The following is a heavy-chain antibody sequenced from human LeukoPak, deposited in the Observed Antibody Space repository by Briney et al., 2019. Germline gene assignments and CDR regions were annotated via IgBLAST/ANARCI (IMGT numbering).Heavy chain of an antibody. D-gene: IGHD3-10*01. Sequence: GGSLCLSCAASGFTFSSYAMSWVRQAPGKGLEWVSAISGSGGSTYYADSVKGRFTISRDNSKNTLYLQMNSLRAEDTAVYYCAKEVYYYGSGSYYNAIDYWGQGTLVTVSS. V-gene: IGHV3-23*01. CDR1: GFTFSSYA. CDR3: AKEVYYYGSGSYYNAIDY. J-gene: IGHJ4*02. CDR2: ISGSGGST.